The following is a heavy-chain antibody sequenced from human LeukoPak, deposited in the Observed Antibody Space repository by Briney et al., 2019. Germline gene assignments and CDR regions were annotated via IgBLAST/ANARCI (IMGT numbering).Heavy chain of an antibody. CDR1: VYTLTPYG. CDR2: INPNSGAT. Sequence: ASVKVSSKASVYTLTPYGVDCATRAPGQGLEWMGWINPNSGATDYAQSFQGRIAMARDTSINTAYMELTRLTSEQTPLYFCARDLGQSAGSRWGQGTLVIVSS. V-gene: IGHV1-2*02. CDR3: ARDLGQSAGSR. D-gene: IGHD6-13*01. J-gene: IGHJ4*02.